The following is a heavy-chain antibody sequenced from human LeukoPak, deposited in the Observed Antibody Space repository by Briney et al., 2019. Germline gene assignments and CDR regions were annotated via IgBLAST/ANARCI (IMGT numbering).Heavy chain of an antibody. CDR2: IYSAGST. V-gene: IGHV3-53*01. Sequence: PGGSLRLSCTASGFTVSNTYMSWVRQAPGKGLEWVSAIYSAGSTYYVDSVKGRFTISRDNSKNTLYLQMDSPRVEDTAVYYCARLHRRQFTSFDYWGQGTLITVSS. CDR1: GFTVSNTY. D-gene: IGHD4-11*01. CDR3: ARLHRRQFTSFDY. J-gene: IGHJ4*02.